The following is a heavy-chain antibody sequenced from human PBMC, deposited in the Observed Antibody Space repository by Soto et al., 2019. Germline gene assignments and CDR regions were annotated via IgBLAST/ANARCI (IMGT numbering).Heavy chain of an antibody. CDR3: AGDXPIPAAIGNYYYYGMDV. CDR1: GYSFTINW. Sequence: PGESLKISCKGSGYSFTINWISWVRQMPGKGLEWMGRIDPSDSYTNYSPSFQGHVTISADKSISTAYLQWSSLKASDTAMYYCAGDXPIPAAIGNYYYYGMDVWGQGTTVTVSS. V-gene: IGHV5-10-1*01. D-gene: IGHD2-2*02. J-gene: IGHJ6*02. CDR2: IDPSDSYT.